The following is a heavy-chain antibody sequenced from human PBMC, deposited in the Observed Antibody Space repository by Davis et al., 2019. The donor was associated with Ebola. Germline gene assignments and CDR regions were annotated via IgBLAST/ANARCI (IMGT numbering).Heavy chain of an antibody. Sequence: GESLKISCAASGFTFSDYYMSWIRQAPGRGLEWVSYISSSGSTIYYADSVKGRFTISRDNAKNSLYLQMNSLRAEDTAVYYCARDSVLSSFDFDYWGQGTLVTVSS. CDR1: GFTFSDYY. CDR3: ARDSVLSSFDFDY. V-gene: IGHV3-11*01. CDR2: ISSSGSTI. D-gene: IGHD6-6*01. J-gene: IGHJ4*02.